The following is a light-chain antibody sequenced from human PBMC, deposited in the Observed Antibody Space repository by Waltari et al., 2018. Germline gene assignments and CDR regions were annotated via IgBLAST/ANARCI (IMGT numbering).Light chain of an antibody. CDR1: QSISYS. CDR3: QQYNRYSS. J-gene: IGKJ5*01. Sequence: DIQMAQSPSTLSASVGDRVTITCRASQSISYSLAWYQQKPGKAPKLLIYKASTLEGGVPSRFSGSGSGTEFTLTITSLQPDDFATYYGQQYNRYSSFGQGTRLEI. CDR2: KAS. V-gene: IGKV1-5*03.